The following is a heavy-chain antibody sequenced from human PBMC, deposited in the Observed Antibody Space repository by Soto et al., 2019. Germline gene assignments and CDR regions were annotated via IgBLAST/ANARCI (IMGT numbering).Heavy chain of an antibody. CDR3: ARAQYYYDSSGPTGWYFDL. D-gene: IGHD3-22*01. J-gene: IGHJ2*01. Sequence: GGSLRLSCAASGFTFSSYAMHWVRQAPGKGLEYVSAISSNGGSTYCADSVKGRFTISRDNSKNTLYLQMGSLRAEDMAVYYCARAQYYYDSSGPTGWYFDLWGRGTLVTVSS. CDR2: ISSNGGST. V-gene: IGHV3-64*02. CDR1: GFTFSSYA.